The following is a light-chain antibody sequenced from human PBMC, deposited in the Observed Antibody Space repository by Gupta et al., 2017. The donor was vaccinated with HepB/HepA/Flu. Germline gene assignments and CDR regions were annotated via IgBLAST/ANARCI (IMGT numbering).Light chain of an antibody. CDR2: NNS. CDR1: SSHSGAGYD. V-gene: IGLV1-40*01. CDR3: QSYDSSLSAYV. Sequence: QSVLTQPPSLFGALGQRVTIACTGSSSHSGAGYDVHWYQQLPGTAPKLLIYNNSNRPSGVPDRFSGSKSGTSGSLAITGLQAEDEADYYCQSYDSSLSAYVFGVGTKVTVL. J-gene: IGLJ1*01.